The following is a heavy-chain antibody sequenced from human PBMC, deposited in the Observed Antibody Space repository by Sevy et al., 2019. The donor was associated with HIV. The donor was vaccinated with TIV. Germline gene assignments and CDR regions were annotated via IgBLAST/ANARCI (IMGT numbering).Heavy chain of an antibody. CDR2: ISSSSSTI. V-gene: IGHV3-48*01. Sequence: GGLRLSCAASGFTFSSYSMNWVRQAPGKGLEWVSYISSSSSTIYYADSVKGRFTISRDNAKNSLYLQMNSLRAEDTAVYYCARVPIGNDYMRGWGQGTLVTVSS. J-gene: IGHJ4*02. CDR1: GFTFSSYS. CDR3: ARVPIGNDYMRG. D-gene: IGHD4-4*01.